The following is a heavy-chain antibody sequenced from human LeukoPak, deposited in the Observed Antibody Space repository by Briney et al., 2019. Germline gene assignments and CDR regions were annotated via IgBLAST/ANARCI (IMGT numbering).Heavy chain of an antibody. CDR2: IKQDGSEK. D-gene: IGHD1-14*01. CDR1: GFTFSSNW. Sequence: GGSLRLSCAASGFTFSSNWMSWVRQAPGKGLEWVADIKQDGSEKYYVDSVKGRFTISRDNAKNSLYLQMNSLRAEDTAVYYCARGGRYGDHWGQGTLVTVSS. J-gene: IGHJ4*02. CDR3: ARGGRYGDH. V-gene: IGHV3-7*05.